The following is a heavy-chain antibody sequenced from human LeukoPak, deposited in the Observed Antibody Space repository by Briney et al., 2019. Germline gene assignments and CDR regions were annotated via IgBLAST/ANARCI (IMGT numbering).Heavy chain of an antibody. CDR3: ARAFPPLRTSAAGDF. CDR2: ISGRSSHM. D-gene: IGHD6-25*01. Sequence: GGSLRLSCTASGFTFSDYDMNWVRLGPGKGLEWVSSISGRSSHMYYTDSAKGRFTISRENAKNSLYLQMNSMRAEDTAVYYCARAFPPLRTSAAGDFWGQGTLVTVSS. CDR1: GFTFSDYD. V-gene: IGHV3-21*06. J-gene: IGHJ4*02.